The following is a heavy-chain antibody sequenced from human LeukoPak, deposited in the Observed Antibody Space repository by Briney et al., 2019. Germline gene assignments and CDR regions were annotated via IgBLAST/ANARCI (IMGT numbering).Heavy chain of an antibody. Sequence: RPSETLSLTCTVSGGSISSYYWSWIRQPPGKGLEWIGYIYYSGSTNYNPSLKSRVTISVDTSKNQFSLKLSSVTAADTAVYYCARGGDYGDNWFDPWGQGTLVTVSS. J-gene: IGHJ5*02. CDR2: IYYSGST. V-gene: IGHV4-59*01. CDR1: GGSISSYY. D-gene: IGHD4-17*01. CDR3: ARGGDYGDNWFDP.